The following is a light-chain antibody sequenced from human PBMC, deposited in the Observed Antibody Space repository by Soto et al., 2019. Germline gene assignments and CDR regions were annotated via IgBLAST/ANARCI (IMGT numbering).Light chain of an antibody. Sequence: DIQMTQSPSTLSASVGYRVTLTCQASQSISSWLAWYQQKPGKAPNLLIYKASTLEIGVPSRFRGSGSATEFILTITSLQPDDFEKYYYQQYSDYPSTFGGGTKV. CDR2: KAS. CDR3: QQYSDYPST. J-gene: IGKJ4*01. V-gene: IGKV1-5*03. CDR1: QSISSW.